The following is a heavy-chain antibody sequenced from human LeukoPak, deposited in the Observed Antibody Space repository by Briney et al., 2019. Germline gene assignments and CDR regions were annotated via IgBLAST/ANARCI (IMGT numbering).Heavy chain of an antibody. CDR1: GFTFGDYG. CDR2: INWNGGRT. V-gene: IGHV3-20*04. D-gene: IGHD2-21*01. J-gene: IGHJ6*03. CDR3: ARRRGEYYYYMDV. Sequence: GGSLRLSCAASGFTFGDYGMSWVRQAAGKGLEGVSGINWNGGRTDYAESVKGRFTISRDNAKNSLYLQMTSLRAEDAALYYCARRRGEYYYYMDVWGKGTAVTVSS.